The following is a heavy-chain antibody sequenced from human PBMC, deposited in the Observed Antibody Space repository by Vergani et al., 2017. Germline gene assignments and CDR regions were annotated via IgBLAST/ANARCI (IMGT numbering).Heavy chain of an antibody. V-gene: IGHV3-48*01. D-gene: IGHD4-11*01. CDR1: GFTFSSYN. J-gene: IGHJ4*02. CDR2: ISASSTSI. CDR3: ARGADYSTIYFDH. Sequence: VKLVESGGGLVQPGRSLRLSCAASGFTFSSYNFNWVRQAPGKGLEWVSYISASSTSIYYADSLKGRFTVSRDNAKNSLYLQIHSLRVDDTAVYFCARGADYSTIYFDHWGLGTLVTVSS.